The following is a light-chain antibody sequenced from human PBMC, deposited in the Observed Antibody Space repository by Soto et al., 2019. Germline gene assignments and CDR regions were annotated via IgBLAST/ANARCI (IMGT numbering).Light chain of an antibody. Sequence: EIVLTQSPGPLSLSPGERATLSCRASQSVSSSYLAWYQQKPGQAPRLLIYGASSRATGIPDRFSGSGSGTDFTLTISRLEPKDFAVYYCQQYGSSPLTFGGGTKVEIK. V-gene: IGKV3-20*01. CDR2: GAS. J-gene: IGKJ4*01. CDR1: QSVSSSY. CDR3: QQYGSSPLT.